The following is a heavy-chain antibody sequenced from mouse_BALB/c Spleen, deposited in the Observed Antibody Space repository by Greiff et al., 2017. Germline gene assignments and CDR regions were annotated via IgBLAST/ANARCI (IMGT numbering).Heavy chain of an antibody. Sequence: EVKVVESGGGLVKPGGSLKLSCAASGFAFSSYDMSWVRQTPEKRLEWVAYISSGGGSTYYPDTVKGRFTISRDNAKNTLYLQMSSLKSEDTAMYYCARQNYGAWFAYWGQGTLVTVSA. V-gene: IGHV5-12-1*01. CDR1: GFAFSSYD. CDR2: ISSGGGST. D-gene: IGHD1-1*02. CDR3: ARQNYGAWFAY. J-gene: IGHJ3*01.